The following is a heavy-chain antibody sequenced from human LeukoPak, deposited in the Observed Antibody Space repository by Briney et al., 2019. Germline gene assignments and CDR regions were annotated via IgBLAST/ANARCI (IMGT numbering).Heavy chain of an antibody. CDR3: AREIGPRQLHLWGSAFDY. Sequence: ASVKVSCKASGYTFTNYYMHWVRQARGQGLEWMGIINPSGGGTSYAQKFQGRLTMTRDTSTTTVYMELSSLRSEDTAMYYCAREIGPRQLHLWGSAFDYWGQGTLVTVSS. D-gene: IGHD5-18*01. CDR1: GYTFTNYY. V-gene: IGHV1-46*01. J-gene: IGHJ4*02. CDR2: INPSGGGT.